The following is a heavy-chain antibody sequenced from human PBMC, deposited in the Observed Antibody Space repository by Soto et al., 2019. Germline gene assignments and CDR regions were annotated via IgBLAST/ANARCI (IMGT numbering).Heavy chain of an antibody. V-gene: IGHV3-74*01. CDR1: DINSNFYG. Sequence: EVLLVESGGGLVQPGGSLSFTGAASDINSNFYGIRWVRQPPGTGRVWVSRINGDGSTTDYGDSVKGRCTTSSDNAKNTLFLQMDSLRVEDTAVYYCARDSPTSLRDGDTVAIWFGPWGEGSLFSAS. J-gene: IGHJ5*02. CDR3: ARDSPTSLRDGDTVAIWFGP. CDR2: INGDGSTT. D-gene: IGHD5-12*01.